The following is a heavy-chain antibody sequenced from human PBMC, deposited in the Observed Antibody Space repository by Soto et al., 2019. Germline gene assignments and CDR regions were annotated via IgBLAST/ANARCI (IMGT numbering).Heavy chain of an antibody. CDR2: ISGSGAGT. D-gene: IGHD6-19*01. V-gene: IGHV3-23*01. J-gene: IGHJ4*02. CDR1: GFPFTSYP. CDR3: AKEALTVAGNNFDS. Sequence: EIELLESGGGLVKPGGSLRPSFPAPGFPFTSYPMAWFPKAPGKGLEWVSSISGSGAGTFYADSVKGRFTISRDNAKKMVYLQMNGLRADDTAVYYCAKEALTVAGNNFDSWGQGTLVTVSS.